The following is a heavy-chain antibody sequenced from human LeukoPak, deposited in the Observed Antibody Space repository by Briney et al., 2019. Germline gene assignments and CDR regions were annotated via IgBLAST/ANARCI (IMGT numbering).Heavy chain of an antibody. D-gene: IGHD1-26*01. CDR2: TYYRSKWYN. J-gene: IGHJ4*02. Sequence: SQTLSLTCAISGDSVSSHSVAWNWIRQTPSRGLEWLGRTYYRSKWYNDYAVSVKSRITINADTSKNQFSLQLNSVSPEDTAVYYCAREREHSFDYWGQGTLVTVSS. CDR3: AREREHSFDY. V-gene: IGHV6-1*01. CDR1: GDSVSSHSVA.